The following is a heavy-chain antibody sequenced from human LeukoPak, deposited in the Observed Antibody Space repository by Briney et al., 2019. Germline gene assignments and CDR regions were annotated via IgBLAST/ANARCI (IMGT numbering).Heavy chain of an antibody. CDR3: ARDLRYFDPEAPTN. V-gene: IGHV3-21*01. CDR2: ISSSSYI. D-gene: IGHD3-9*01. Sequence: GGSLRLSCAASGFTFSSYSMNWVRQAPGKGLEWVSSISSSSYIYYADSVKGRFTISRDNAKNSLYLQMNSLRAEDTAVYYCARDLRYFDPEAPTNWGQGTLVTVSS. J-gene: IGHJ4*02. CDR1: GFTFSSYS.